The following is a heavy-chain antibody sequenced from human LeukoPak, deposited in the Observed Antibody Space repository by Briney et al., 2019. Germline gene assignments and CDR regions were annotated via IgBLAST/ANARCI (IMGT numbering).Heavy chain of an antibody. J-gene: IGHJ6*03. CDR1: GGTFSSYA. V-gene: IGHV1-69*01. D-gene: IGHD3-16*01. Sequence: SVKVSCKASGGTFSSYAISWVRQAPGQGLEWMGGIIPIFGTANYAQKSQGRVTITADESTSTAYMELSSLRSEDTAVYYCASRDYDYVWGMYYYYYMDVWGKGTTVTVSS. CDR2: IIPIFGTA. CDR3: ASRDYDYVWGMYYYYYMDV.